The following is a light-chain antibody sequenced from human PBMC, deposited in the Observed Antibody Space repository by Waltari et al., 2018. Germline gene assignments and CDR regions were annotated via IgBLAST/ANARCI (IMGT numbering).Light chain of an antibody. CDR3: MQATHWPPYT. Sequence: DLVMTQSPLSLPVTLGQPASISCRSRQTLVHCDGSTYSNWFQQRPGQAPRRLIYEVSNRASGVPDRFSGGRSGTDFTLKISRVEAEDVGVYYCMQATHWPPYTFGQGTKLEIK. V-gene: IGKV2-30*02. J-gene: IGKJ2*01. CDR1: QTLVHCDGSTY. CDR2: EVS.